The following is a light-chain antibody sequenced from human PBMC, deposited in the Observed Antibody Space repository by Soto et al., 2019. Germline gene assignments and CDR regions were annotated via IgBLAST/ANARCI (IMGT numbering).Light chain of an antibody. CDR2: NVY. V-gene: IGLV2-14*03. J-gene: IGLJ1*01. CDR3: CSLTTSHTYV. Sequence: QSALTQPASVSGSPGQSITISCTGTSSDVGAYNFVSWHQQHPGKAPKLMIYNVYDRPSGISYRFSGSKSGNTASLTISGLQGEDEADYYCCSLTTSHTYVFGSGTKLTVL. CDR1: SSDVGAYNF.